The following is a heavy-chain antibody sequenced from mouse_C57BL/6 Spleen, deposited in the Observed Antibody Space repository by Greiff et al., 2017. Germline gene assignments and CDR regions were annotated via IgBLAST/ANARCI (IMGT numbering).Heavy chain of an antibody. CDR1: GYTFTSYW. J-gene: IGHJ2*01. D-gene: IGHD4-1*01. CDR3: AGGDWDEYFDY. V-gene: IGHV1-7*01. Sequence: VQLQQSGAELAKPGASVKLSCKASGYTFTSYWMHWVKQRPGRGLEWIGNINPSSGYTKYNQKFKDKATLTVDKSSSTAYMQQSSLTYDDAAVYYCAGGDWDEYFDYWGKGTTLTVSS. CDR2: INPSSGYT.